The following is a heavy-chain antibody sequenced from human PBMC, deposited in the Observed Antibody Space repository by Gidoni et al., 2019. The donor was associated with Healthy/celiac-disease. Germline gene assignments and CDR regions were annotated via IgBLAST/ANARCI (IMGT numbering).Heavy chain of an antibody. CDR1: GGSISRSSYY. J-gene: IGHJ3*02. V-gene: IGHV4-39*01. D-gene: IGHD1-26*01. CDR3: ARHVLVGAKPRFDI. Sequence: QLQLHESGPGLVKPSETLSLTFTVSGGSISRSSYYWCWIRQHPGKGLEWIGRIYYSGSPNYNPSLKSRVTISVETSKNQFAMKLSSVTDADTAVYYCARHVLVGAKPRFDIWGKGTMVNVSS. CDR2: IYYSGSP.